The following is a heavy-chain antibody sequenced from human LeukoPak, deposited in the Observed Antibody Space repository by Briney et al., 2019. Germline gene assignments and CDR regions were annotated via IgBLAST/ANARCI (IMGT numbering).Heavy chain of an antibody. V-gene: IGHV4-59*01. CDR3: ARDTYGSGYNWFDP. CDR1: GGSISSYY. Sequence: PSETLSLTCTVSGGSISSYYWSWIRQPPAKGLEWIGYIYYSGSTNYNPSLKSRVTISVDTSKNQFSLKLSSVTAADTAVYYCARDTYGSGYNWFDPWGQGTLVTVSS. J-gene: IGHJ5*02. D-gene: IGHD3-10*01. CDR2: IYYSGST.